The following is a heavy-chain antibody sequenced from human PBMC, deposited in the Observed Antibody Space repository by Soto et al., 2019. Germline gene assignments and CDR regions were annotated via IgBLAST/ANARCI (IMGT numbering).Heavy chain of an antibody. CDR3: DRGKYSFDNSRHSHYYFEY. J-gene: IGHJ4*02. D-gene: IGHD3-22*01. Sequence: SWTXALTCIVSVCSISIGYNYWSWIRQPPGNVLEWIAYIYYTGTTYYSPSLKSRVTMSVDTSKNQFSLKLSSVTAADTAVYYCDRGKYSFDNSRHSHYYFEYSGPGTLV. V-gene: IGHV4-30-4*01. CDR2: IYYTGTT. CDR1: VCSISIGYNY.